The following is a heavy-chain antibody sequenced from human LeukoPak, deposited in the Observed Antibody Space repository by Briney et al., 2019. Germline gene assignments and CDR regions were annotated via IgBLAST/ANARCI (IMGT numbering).Heavy chain of an antibody. D-gene: IGHD2-8*01. CDR3: ARASLMARIDY. CDR2: MNPNSGNT. CDR1: GYTFTSYD. J-gene: IGHJ4*02. Sequence: ASVKVSFKASGYTFTSYDINWVRQATGQGLEWMGWMNPNSGNTGYAQKFQGRVTITTDESTSTAYMELSSLRSEDTAVYYCARASLMARIDYWGQGTLVTVCS. V-gene: IGHV1-8*01.